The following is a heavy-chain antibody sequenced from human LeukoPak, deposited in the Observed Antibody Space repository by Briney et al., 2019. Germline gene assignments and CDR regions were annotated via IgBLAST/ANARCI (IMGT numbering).Heavy chain of an antibody. Sequence: GGSLRLSCAASGFTFSSYSMNWVRQAPGKGLEWVSSISSSSSYIYYADSVKGRFTISRDNAKNTVYLQMNSLRTEDTAVYYCARGLPNYYGMDVWGQGTTVTVSS. J-gene: IGHJ6*02. CDR3: ARGLPNYYGMDV. CDR2: ISSSSSYI. CDR1: GFTFSSYS. V-gene: IGHV3-21*01. D-gene: IGHD2-8*01.